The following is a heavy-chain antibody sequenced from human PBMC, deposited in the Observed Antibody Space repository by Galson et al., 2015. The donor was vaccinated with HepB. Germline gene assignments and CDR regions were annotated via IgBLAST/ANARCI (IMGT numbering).Heavy chain of an antibody. CDR2: ISPSGGST. CDR1: GYTFTSYY. CDR3: SIGWSGHGAFDY. V-gene: IGHV1-46*03. D-gene: IGHD3-3*01. J-gene: IGHJ4*02. Sequence: SVKVSCKASGYTFTSYYMHWVRQAPGQGLEWMGIISPSGGSTSYAQKFQGRVTMTRDTSTSTVYMELSSLRSEGTAVYYCSIGWSGHGAFDYWGQGTLVTVSS.